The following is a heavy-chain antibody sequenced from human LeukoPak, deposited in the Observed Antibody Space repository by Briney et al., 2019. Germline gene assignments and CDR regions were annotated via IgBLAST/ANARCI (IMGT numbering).Heavy chain of an antibody. CDR2: ISSSSSTI. CDR1: GFTFTNYA. CDR3: VRMLDYYGMDV. D-gene: IGHD3-10*02. J-gene: IGHJ6*02. V-gene: IGHV3-48*04. Sequence: GGSLRLSCAASGFTFTNYAMSWVRQAPGKGLEWVSYISSSSSTIYYADSVKGRFTISRDNAKNSQYLQMSSLRAEDTAVYYCVRMLDYYGMDVWGQGTTVTVSS.